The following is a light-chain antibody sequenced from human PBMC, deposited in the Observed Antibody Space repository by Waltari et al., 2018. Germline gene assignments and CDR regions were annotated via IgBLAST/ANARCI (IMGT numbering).Light chain of an antibody. Sequence: QSALTQPASVSGSPGQSITISCTGTSSDVGVYNYVSWYQQHPGKAPKLMIYEVNNRPSGVSNRFSGSKSGNTASLTISGLQAEDEADYYCSSYTSTTNTKVFGGGTKLTVL. V-gene: IGLV2-14*01. CDR2: EVN. J-gene: IGLJ3*02. CDR1: SSDVGVYNY. CDR3: SSYTSTTNTKV.